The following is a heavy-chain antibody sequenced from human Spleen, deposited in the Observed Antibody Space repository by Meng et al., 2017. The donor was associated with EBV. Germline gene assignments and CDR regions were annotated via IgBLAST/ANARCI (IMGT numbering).Heavy chain of an antibody. CDR2: TNENGDIT. Sequence: EGQAVGAGGALPQPGGSLRLPCAASGFQVSRYWMHWVRQAPGKGLGWVSRTNENGDITTYADSVKGRFTISRDNAKNTLFLQMNSLRAEDTAVYFCSRDLAGSDDYWGQGTLVTVSS. J-gene: IGHJ4*02. CDR3: SRDLAGSDDY. CDR1: GFQVSRYW. D-gene: IGHD1-14*01. V-gene: IGHV3-74*03.